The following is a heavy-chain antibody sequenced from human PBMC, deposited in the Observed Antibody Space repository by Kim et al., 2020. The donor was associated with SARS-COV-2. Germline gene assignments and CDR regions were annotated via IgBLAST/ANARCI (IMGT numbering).Heavy chain of an antibody. V-gene: IGHV3-66*01. CDR2: IYSGGNT. CDR1: GYTVTYSY. CDR3: ATVVFYYDAGYFKN. J-gene: IGHJ1*01. D-gene: IGHD3-22*01. Sequence: GGSLGLSCAASGYTVTYSYMGWVRQAPGKGLEWVSFIYSGGNTIYADSVKGRLIISRDHSKNTLYLQMNSLRAEDTAVYYCATVVFYYDAGYFKNWGQGTLVIVSS.